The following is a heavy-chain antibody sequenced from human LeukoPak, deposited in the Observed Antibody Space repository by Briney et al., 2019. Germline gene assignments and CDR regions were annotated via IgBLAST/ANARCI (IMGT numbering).Heavy chain of an antibody. Sequence: SVKVSCKASGGTFSSYAISWVRQAPGQGLEWMGGIIPIFGTANYAQKFQGRVTITADESTSTAYMELSSLRSEDTAVYYCASPRRIAARPLYYYYYMDVWGKGTTATVSS. D-gene: IGHD6-6*01. CDR1: GGTFSSYA. CDR2: IIPIFGTA. J-gene: IGHJ6*03. V-gene: IGHV1-69*13. CDR3: ASPRRIAARPLYYYYYMDV.